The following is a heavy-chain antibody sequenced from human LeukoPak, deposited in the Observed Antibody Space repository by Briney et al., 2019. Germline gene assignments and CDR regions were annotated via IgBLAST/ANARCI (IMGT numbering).Heavy chain of an antibody. V-gene: IGHV1-2*02. Sequence: GASVKVSCKASGYTFTGYYMHWVRQAPGQGLEWMGWINSNSGGTNYAQKFQGRVTMTRDTSISTAYMELSRLRSDDTAVYYCARDLRGVYYDSSGRDAFDIWGQGTMVTVSS. CDR1: GYTFTGYY. CDR2: INSNSGGT. J-gene: IGHJ3*02. CDR3: ARDLRGVYYDSSGRDAFDI. D-gene: IGHD3-22*01.